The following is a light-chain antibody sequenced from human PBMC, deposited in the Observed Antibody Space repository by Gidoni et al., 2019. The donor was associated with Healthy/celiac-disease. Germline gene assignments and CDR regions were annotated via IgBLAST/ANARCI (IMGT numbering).Light chain of an antibody. V-gene: IGKV3-11*01. J-gene: IGKJ4*01. CDR3: QQRSNWPPS. CDR1: QSVSSY. Sequence: IVLPQSPATLSLSPGERATLSCRASQSVSSYLAWYQQKPGQAPRLLIYDASNRATGIPARFSGSGSGTDFTLTISSLEPEDFAVYYCQQRSNWPPSFXGXTKVEIK. CDR2: DAS.